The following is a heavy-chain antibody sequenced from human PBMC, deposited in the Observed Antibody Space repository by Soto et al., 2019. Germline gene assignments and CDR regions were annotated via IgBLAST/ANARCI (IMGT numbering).Heavy chain of an antibody. CDR1: GGSISSYY. Sequence: SETLSLTCTVSGGSISSYYWSWIRQPPGKGLEWIGYIYYSGSTNYNPSLKSRVTISVDTSKNQFSLKLSSVTAADTAVYYCARDRIAAAEPQYYYYGMDVWGQGTTVTVSS. CDR2: IYYSGST. V-gene: IGHV4-59*01. CDR3: ARDRIAAAEPQYYYYGMDV. J-gene: IGHJ6*02. D-gene: IGHD6-13*01.